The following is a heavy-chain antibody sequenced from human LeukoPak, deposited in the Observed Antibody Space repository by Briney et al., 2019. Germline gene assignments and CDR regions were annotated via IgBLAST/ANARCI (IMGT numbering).Heavy chain of an antibody. CDR1: GDSVSSSSAA. J-gene: IGHJ4*02. V-gene: IGHV6-1*01. CDR2: TYHRSKWYN. D-gene: IGHD1-1*01. CDR3: AREGSEGYLFDY. Sequence: SQTLSLTCAISGDSVSSSSAAWSWIRQSPSRGLEWLGRTYHRSKWYNDYAVSVKSRITINPDTSKNQFSLQLHSMTPEDTAVYYCAREGSEGYLFDYWGQGTLVTVSS.